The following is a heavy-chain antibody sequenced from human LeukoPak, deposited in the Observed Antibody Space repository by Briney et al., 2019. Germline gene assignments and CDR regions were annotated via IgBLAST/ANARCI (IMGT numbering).Heavy chain of an antibody. CDR3: ARGEEHGSRTVHFDY. Sequence: PSETLSLTCAVSGASISSSHWWSWVRQPPRKGLEWIGEIYHGGSTNCNPSPKGRVTISVDRSNNQFSLRLTSVTAADTAVYYCARGEEHGSRTVHFDYWGQGTLVTVSS. CDR2: IYHGGST. D-gene: IGHD3-10*01. V-gene: IGHV4-4*02. J-gene: IGHJ4*02. CDR1: GASISSSHW.